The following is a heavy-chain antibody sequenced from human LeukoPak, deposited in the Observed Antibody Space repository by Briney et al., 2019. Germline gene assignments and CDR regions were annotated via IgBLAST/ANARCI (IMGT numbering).Heavy chain of an antibody. CDR1: GGSITTYY. Sequence: PSETLSLTCTVSGGSITTYYRSWIRQPPGKGQEWIAYIYYTGSTNYNPSLKSRVTISVDTSKNQFSLKLSSVTAADTAVYYCARRVTSNWFDPWGQGTLVTVSS. J-gene: IGHJ5*02. V-gene: IGHV4-59*08. D-gene: IGHD2-21*02. CDR3: ARRVTSNWFDP. CDR2: IYYTGST.